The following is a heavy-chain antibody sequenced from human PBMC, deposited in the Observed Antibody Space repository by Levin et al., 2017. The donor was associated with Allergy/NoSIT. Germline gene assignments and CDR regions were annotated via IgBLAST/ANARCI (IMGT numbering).Heavy chain of an antibody. CDR2: IYYSGST. Sequence: SQTLSLTCTVSGGSISSGDYYWSWIRQPPGKGLEWIGYIYYSGSTYYNPSLKSRVTISVDTSKNQFSLKLSSVTAADTAVYYCARAGMVRGDFDYWGQGTLVTVSS. D-gene: IGHD3-10*01. CDR3: ARAGMVRGDFDY. J-gene: IGHJ4*02. V-gene: IGHV4-30-4*01. CDR1: GGSISSGDYY.